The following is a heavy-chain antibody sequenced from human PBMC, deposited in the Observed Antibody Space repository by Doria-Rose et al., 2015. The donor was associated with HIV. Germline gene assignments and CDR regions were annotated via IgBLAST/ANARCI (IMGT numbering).Heavy chain of an antibody. D-gene: IGHD6-13*01. V-gene: IGHV2-26*01. Sequence: QVTLKESGPVLVKPTETLTPTCTVSGVSLSSPGMGVSWIRQPPGKALEWLANIFSDDERSYTTSLKSRLTISRGTSKSQVVLTMTDMDPVDTATYYCARIKSSRWYHKYYFDFWGQGTLVIVSA. CDR2: IFSDDER. CDR3: ARIKSSRWYHKYYFDF. CDR1: GVSLSSPGMG. J-gene: IGHJ4*02.